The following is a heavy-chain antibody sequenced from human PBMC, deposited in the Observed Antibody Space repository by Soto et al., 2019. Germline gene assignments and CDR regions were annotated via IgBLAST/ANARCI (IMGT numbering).Heavy chain of an antibody. V-gene: IGHV1-2*04. CDR3: ATLVADSDIEGFDI. D-gene: IGHD2-15*01. J-gene: IGHJ4*02. Sequence: QGQLLQSGAEVKKPGASVKVSCKTSGYSFTDYKLHWVRQAPGQGLEWMGWVDPNGGGSNSAQKFQGSVTMTWDTAMTAADLDLTRLTTNDTATYFCATLVADSDIEGFDIWGQGTLVTVSS. CDR1: GYSFTDYK. CDR2: VDPNGGGS.